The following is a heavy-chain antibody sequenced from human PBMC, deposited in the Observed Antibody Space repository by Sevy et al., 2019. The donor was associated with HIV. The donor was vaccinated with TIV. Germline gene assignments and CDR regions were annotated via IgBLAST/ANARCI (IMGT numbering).Heavy chain of an antibody. CDR3: AKDLGETTVRVFYFDH. V-gene: IGHV3-23*01. Sequence: GGSLRLSCAASGFTFSAYAMAWVRQAPGKGLEWVSVFSAGGYTYYADSVKGRFTISRDNSTNTVYLQMNSLRAEDTAIYYFAKDLGETTVRVFYFDHWVQGTLVTVSS. D-gene: IGHD1-1*01. J-gene: IGHJ4*02. CDR2: FSAGGYT. CDR1: GFTFSAYA.